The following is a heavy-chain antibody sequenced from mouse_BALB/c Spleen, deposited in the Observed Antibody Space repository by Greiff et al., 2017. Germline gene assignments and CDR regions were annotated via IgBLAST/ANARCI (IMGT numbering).Heavy chain of an antibody. J-gene: IGHJ4*01. Sequence: VQGVESGPGLVQPSQSLSITCTVSGFSLTSYGVHWVRQSPGKGLEWLGVIWSGGSTDYNAAFISRLSISKDNSKSQVFFKMNSLQANDTAIYYCARMGRRAYAMDYWGQGTSVTVSS. V-gene: IGHV2-2*02. CDR2: IWSGGST. D-gene: IGHD3-1*01. CDR3: ARMGRRAYAMDY. CDR1: GFSLTSYG.